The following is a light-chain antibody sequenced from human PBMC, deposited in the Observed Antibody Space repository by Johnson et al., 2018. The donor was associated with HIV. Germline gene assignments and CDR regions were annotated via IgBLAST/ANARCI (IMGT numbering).Light chain of an antibody. V-gene: IGLV1-51*01. Sequence: QSILTQPPSVSAAPGQKVSISFSGSTYNIGNNYVSWYRHLPGTAPKLLISAKNKRPSGVPDRFSASKSGTSATLDITGLQTGDEAAYYCSAWDSGLGAHYVFGTGTKVTVL. CDR3: SAWDSGLGAHYV. CDR2: AKN. CDR1: TYNIGNNY. J-gene: IGLJ1*01.